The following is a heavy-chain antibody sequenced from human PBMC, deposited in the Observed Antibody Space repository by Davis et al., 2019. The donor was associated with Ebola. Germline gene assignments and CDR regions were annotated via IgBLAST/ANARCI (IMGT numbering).Heavy chain of an antibody. Sequence: HTGGSLRLSCAASGFTFSSYWMHWVRQAPGKGLVWVSRINSDGSSTSYADSVKGRFTISRDNAKNTLYLQMNSLRAEDTAVYYCARAGYQLLGDFDYWGQGTLVTVSS. CDR3: ARAGYQLLGDFDY. CDR1: GFTFSSYW. V-gene: IGHV3-74*01. CDR2: INSDGSST. D-gene: IGHD2-2*01. J-gene: IGHJ4*02.